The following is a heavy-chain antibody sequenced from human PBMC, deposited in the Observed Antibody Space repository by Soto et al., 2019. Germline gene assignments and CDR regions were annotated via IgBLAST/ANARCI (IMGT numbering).Heavy chain of an antibody. CDR3: ARTISPNYYESSGFYFDY. CDR1: GFTFSSYA. V-gene: IGHV3-30-3*01. Sequence: QVQLVESGGGVVQPGRSLRLSCAASGFTFSSYAMHWVRQAPGKGLEWVAVISYDGSNKYYADSVKGRFTISRDNSKNTLYLQMNSLRAEDTAVYYCARTISPNYYESSGFYFDYWGQGTLVTVSS. D-gene: IGHD3-22*01. J-gene: IGHJ4*02. CDR2: ISYDGSNK.